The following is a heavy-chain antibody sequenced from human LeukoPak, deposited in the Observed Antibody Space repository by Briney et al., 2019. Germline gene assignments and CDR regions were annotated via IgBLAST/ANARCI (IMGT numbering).Heavy chain of an antibody. J-gene: IGHJ4*02. CDR3: AHSAISSGPFRVDY. CDR1: VFSLSTSGVG. D-gene: IGHD6-19*01. V-gene: IGHV2-5*02. Sequence: GATREKPTQTLRLTCTFSVFSLSTSGVGVSCPHPPPVNALEWLALIYWDDDKRYSPSLQSRFTITKDASKNQVVLTMTHMDPVDTATYYCAHSAISSGPFRVDYWGQGTLVTVSS. CDR2: IYWDDDK.